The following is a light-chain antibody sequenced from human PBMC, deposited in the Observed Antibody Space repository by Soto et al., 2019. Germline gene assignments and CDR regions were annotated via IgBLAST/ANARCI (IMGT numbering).Light chain of an antibody. CDR2: DAS. J-gene: IGKJ4*01. CDR3: QQRSGWLT. CDR1: QSVNNY. V-gene: IGKV3-11*01. Sequence: EIVLTQSPATLSLSPGERATLSCRTSQSVNNYLAWYQQKPGQAPRLLIYDASNRATGIPARFSGSGSGTDFNLTISSLEPEDSAVYYCQQRSGWLTFGGGTKLEIK.